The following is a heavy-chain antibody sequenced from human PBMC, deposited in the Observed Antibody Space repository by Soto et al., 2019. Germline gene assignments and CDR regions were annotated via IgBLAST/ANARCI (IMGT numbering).Heavy chain of an antibody. CDR1: GYTFTSYG. Sequence: QVQLVQSGAEVKKPGASVKVSCKASGYTFTSYGISWVRQAPGQGLEWMGWISAYNGNTNYAQKLQGRVTMTTDTSTSTAYMELRSLRSDDTAVYYCARDYGYPLLKYYYYYGMDVWGQGTTVTVSS. J-gene: IGHJ6*02. CDR3: ARDYGYPLLKYYYYYGMDV. CDR2: ISAYNGNT. V-gene: IGHV1-18*04. D-gene: IGHD2-2*01.